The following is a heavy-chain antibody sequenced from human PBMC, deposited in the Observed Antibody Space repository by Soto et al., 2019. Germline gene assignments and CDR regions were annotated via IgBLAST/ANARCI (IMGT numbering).Heavy chain of an antibody. D-gene: IGHD6-19*01. CDR3: AKGAVAGTPTSYYYYGMDV. Sequence: QVQLLQSGAEVKKPGSSVRVSCEASGGTFRTYAINWVRQAPGQGLEWMGEIIPIFGKVNYAQKFQGRVTITADESTTTVYMDLRSLTSEDTAVYYCAKGAVAGTPTSYYYYGMDVW. J-gene: IGHJ6*01. CDR2: IIPIFGKV. CDR1: GGTFRTYA. V-gene: IGHV1-69*12.